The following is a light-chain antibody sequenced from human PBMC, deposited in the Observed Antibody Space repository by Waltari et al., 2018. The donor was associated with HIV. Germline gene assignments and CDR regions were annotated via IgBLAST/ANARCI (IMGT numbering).Light chain of an antibody. Sequence: EIVLTQSPGTLSLSPGERATLSCRAGQSVSSNYLAWYQQKPAQAPRLLIYGASNRATGIPDRFSGSGSGTDFTLTISRLEPEDFAVYYCQQYANSPPMYTFGQGTKLEIK. CDR3: QQYANSPPMYT. V-gene: IGKV3-20*01. CDR1: QSVSSNY. CDR2: GAS. J-gene: IGKJ2*01.